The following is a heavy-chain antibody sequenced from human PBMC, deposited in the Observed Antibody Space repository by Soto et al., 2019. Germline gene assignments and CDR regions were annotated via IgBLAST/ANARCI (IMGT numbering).Heavy chain of an antibody. CDR2: MNPNSGNT. CDR3: ARLPPDYDFWSGYWPPPAYYGRDV. J-gene: IGHJ6*02. D-gene: IGHD3-3*01. CDR1: GYTFTSYD. V-gene: IGHV1-8*01. Sequence: ASVKVSCKASGYTFTSYDINWVRQATGQGLEWMGWMNPNSGNTGYAQKFQGRVTMTRNTSISTAYMELSSLRSEDTAVYYCARLPPDYDFWSGYWPPPAYYGRDVWGQGTTATVSS.